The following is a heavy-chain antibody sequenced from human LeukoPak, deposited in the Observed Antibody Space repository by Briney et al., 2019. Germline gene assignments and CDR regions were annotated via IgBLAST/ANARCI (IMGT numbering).Heavy chain of an antibody. CDR3: ASEDYGSGTPYGMDV. Sequence: GGSLRLSCAASGFTFSDYYMSWIRQAPGKGLEWVSYISSSSSYTNYADSVKGRFTISRDNAKNSLYLQMNSLRAEDTAMYYCASEDYGSGTPYGMDVWGKGTTVTVSS. V-gene: IGHV3-11*06. CDR2: ISSSSSYT. CDR1: GFTFSDYY. J-gene: IGHJ6*04. D-gene: IGHD3-10*01.